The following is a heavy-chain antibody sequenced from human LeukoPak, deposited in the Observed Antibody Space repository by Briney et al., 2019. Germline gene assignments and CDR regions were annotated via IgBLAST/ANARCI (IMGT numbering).Heavy chain of an antibody. CDR3: ATLGETSGWYPDH. D-gene: IGHD6-19*01. Sequence: PGGSLRLSCAASGFTVSGSAMHWVRQASGKGLVWLGRVRSKGYNYATAYGASVKDRFIISRDDSKSTAYLQMSSLKSEDTAVYYCATLGETSGWYPDHWGQGTLVTVSS. V-gene: IGHV3-73*01. CDR1: GFTVSGSA. CDR2: VRSKGYNYAT. J-gene: IGHJ4*02.